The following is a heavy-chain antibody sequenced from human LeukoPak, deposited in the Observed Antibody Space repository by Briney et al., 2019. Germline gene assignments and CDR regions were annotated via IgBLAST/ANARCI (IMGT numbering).Heavy chain of an antibody. V-gene: IGHV3-48*03. D-gene: IGHD7-27*01. Sequence: GGSLRLSCAASGLTFSSDESNWVRQAPGKGLELISYISSTSYSIYYADSVKGRFTISRDNAKNAAYLQMDSLRVEDTALYYCASSLGPRDYWGQGILVTVSS. J-gene: IGHJ4*02. CDR2: ISSTSYSI. CDR1: GLTFSSDE. CDR3: ASSLGPRDY.